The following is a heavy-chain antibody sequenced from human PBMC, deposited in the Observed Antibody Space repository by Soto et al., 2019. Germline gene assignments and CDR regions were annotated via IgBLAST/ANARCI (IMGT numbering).Heavy chain of an antibody. V-gene: IGHV1-18*01. Sequence: QVQLVQSGAEVKKPGASVKVSCKASGYTFTSYGISWVRQAPGQGLEWMGWISAYNGNTNYAQKLQGRVTMTTDTSKNTAYMEMRSLRSDDTAVYYCVRGGTMVRGATNWFDPWGQGTLFTVSS. J-gene: IGHJ5*02. D-gene: IGHD3-10*01. CDR1: GYTFTSYG. CDR2: ISAYNGNT. CDR3: VRGGTMVRGATNWFDP.